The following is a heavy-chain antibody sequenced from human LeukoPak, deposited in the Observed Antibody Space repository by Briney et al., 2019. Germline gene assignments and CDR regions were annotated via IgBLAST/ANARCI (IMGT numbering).Heavy chain of an antibody. V-gene: IGHV3-7*04. Sequence: GGSLRLSCAASGFTFSNYWMNWVRQAPGKGLEWVANIKEDGSEKYYVDSVKGRFTISRDNAKNSLYLQMDSLRAEDTAVYYCARDSQYLNFDHWGQGTLVTVSS. CDR1: GFTFSNYW. J-gene: IGHJ4*02. D-gene: IGHD2/OR15-2a*01. CDR3: ARDSQYLNFDH. CDR2: IKEDGSEK.